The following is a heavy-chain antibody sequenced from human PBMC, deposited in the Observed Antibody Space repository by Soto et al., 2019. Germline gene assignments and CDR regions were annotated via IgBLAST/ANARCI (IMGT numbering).Heavy chain of an antibody. CDR2: IKSKTDGGTI. J-gene: IGHJ4*02. CDR3: ATDRRYTYAEGFDY. CDR1: GFPFSNAW. D-gene: IGHD5-18*01. V-gene: IGHV3-15*01. Sequence: GGSLRLSCAASGFPFSNAWMTWVRQAPGKGLEWVGHIKSKTDGGTIDYAAPLKGRFTISRDDSKNTLYLQMNSLKTEDTAVYYCATDRRYTYAEGFDYWGQGALVTVSS.